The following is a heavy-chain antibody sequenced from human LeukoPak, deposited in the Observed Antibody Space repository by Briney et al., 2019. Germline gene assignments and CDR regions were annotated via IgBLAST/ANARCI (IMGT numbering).Heavy chain of an antibody. CDR1: GYSFSSYW. D-gene: IGHD6-13*01. V-gene: IGHV5-51*01. CDR2: INSGRSDT. Sequence: GESLKISCKGSGYSFSSYWIGWVRQMPGKGLEWMGIINSGRSDTRYSPPFQGQVTISADESISTAYLQWSSLKASDTAMYYCARSRGEYSSIWNRFDYWGQGTLVTVSS. CDR3: ARSRGEYSSIWNRFDY. J-gene: IGHJ4*02.